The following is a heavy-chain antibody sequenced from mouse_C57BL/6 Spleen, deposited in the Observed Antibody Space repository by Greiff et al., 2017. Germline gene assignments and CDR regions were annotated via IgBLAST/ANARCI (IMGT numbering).Heavy chain of an antibody. CDR1: GFTFSDAW. J-gene: IGHJ2*01. CDR2: IRNKANNHAT. D-gene: IGHD1-1*01. CDR3: TRGIYYYGENYFDY. Sequence: EVKLVESGGGLVQPGGSMKLSCAASGFTFSDAWMDWVRQSPEKGLEWVAEIRNKANNHATYYAESVKGRFTISRDDSKSSVYLQMNSLRAEDTGIYYCTRGIYYYGENYFDYWGQGTTLTVSS. V-gene: IGHV6-6*01.